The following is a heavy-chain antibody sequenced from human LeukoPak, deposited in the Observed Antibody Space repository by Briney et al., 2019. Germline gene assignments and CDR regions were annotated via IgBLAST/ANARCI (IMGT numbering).Heavy chain of an antibody. Sequence: HPAGSLRLSCAASGFTFSSYAMSWVRQAPGKGLEWVSAISGSGGSTYYADSVKGRFTITRDNSTNTLYLQMNSLRAEDTAVYYCAKDRVAVAGLPVQWGQGTLVTVSS. V-gene: IGHV3-23*01. CDR1: GFTFSSYA. CDR2: ISGSGGST. D-gene: IGHD6-19*01. J-gene: IGHJ4*02. CDR3: AKDRVAVAGLPVQ.